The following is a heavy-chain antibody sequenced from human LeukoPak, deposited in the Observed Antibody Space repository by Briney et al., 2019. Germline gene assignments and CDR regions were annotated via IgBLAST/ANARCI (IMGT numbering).Heavy chain of an antibody. Sequence: GGSLRLSCAASGFTFTNYAMNWVRQAPGKGLEWVSAISGPGTSTYYADSVRGRFTISRDNSKNTLYLQMNSLRAEDTAVYFCAKEDIAVPDNNYFAPWGQGTLVTVSS. V-gene: IGHV3-23*01. D-gene: IGHD6-19*01. J-gene: IGHJ5*02. CDR1: GFTFTNYA. CDR2: ISGPGTST. CDR3: AKEDIAVPDNNYFAP.